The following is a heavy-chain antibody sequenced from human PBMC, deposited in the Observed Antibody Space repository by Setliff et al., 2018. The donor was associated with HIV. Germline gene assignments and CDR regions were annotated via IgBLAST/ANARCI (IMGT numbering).Heavy chain of an antibody. V-gene: IGHV1-18*01. Sequence: GASVKVSCKASGYTFSSYGISWVRQAPGRGLEWMWWISGFNGKINYAENFQGRVTLTTDSSASTAHMELWSLTSDDTAVYYCARDLGGEHDYADPAYMDVWGKGTTVTVSS. J-gene: IGHJ6*03. CDR3: ARDLGGEHDYADPAYMDV. CDR2: ISGFNGKI. CDR1: GYTFSSYG. D-gene: IGHD4-17*01.